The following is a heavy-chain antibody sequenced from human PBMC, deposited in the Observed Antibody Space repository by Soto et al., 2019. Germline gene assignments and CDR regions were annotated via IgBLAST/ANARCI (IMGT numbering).Heavy chain of an antibody. Sequence: QVQLVQSGAEVKKPGSSVKVSCKASGGTFSNYAISWVRQAPGQGLEWMGGIIPIFGTANYAQKFQGRVTITADESTSTAYMELSSLRSEDTAVYYCTGGYCSSTSCSNPYYYYGMDVWGQGTTVTVSS. D-gene: IGHD2-2*01. J-gene: IGHJ6*02. CDR2: IIPIFGTA. V-gene: IGHV1-69*01. CDR3: TGGYCSSTSCSNPYYYYGMDV. CDR1: GGTFSNYA.